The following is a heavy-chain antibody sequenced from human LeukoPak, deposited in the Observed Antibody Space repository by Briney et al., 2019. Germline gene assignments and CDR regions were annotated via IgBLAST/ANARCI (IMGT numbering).Heavy chain of an antibody. J-gene: IGHJ5*02. CDR3: AGAQSRYCSSTTCYLNWFDP. V-gene: IGHV4-39*07. CDR1: GGSISRSTYY. D-gene: IGHD2-2*01. Sequence: SETLSLTCTVSGGSISRSTYYWGWIRQPPGKGLEWIANIYYTGTTLYNPSLRSRVTISVDTSKNQFSLNLSSVTAVDTAIYYCAGAQSRYCSSTTCYLNWFDPWGQGTLVTVSS. CDR2: IYYTGTT.